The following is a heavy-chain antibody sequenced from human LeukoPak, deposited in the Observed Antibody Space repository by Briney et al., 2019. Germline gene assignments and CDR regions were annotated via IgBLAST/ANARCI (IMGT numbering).Heavy chain of an antibody. CDR1: GYTFTGYY. V-gene: IGHV1-2*06. D-gene: IGHD3-22*01. J-gene: IGHJ6*02. Sequence: ASVKVSCKASGYTFTGYYMHWVRQAPGQGLEWMGRINPNSGGTNYAQKFQGRVTMTRDTSISTAYMELSRLRSDDTAVYYYARLYFRAYYDSSGRSSQRLLGGMDVWGQGTTVTVSS. CDR2: INPNSGGT. CDR3: ARLYFRAYYDSSGRSSQRLLGGMDV.